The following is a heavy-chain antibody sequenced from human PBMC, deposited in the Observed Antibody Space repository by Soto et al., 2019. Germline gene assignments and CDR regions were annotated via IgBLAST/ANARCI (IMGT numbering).Heavy chain of an antibody. D-gene: IGHD6-6*01. CDR1: GFIFKNYA. CDR3: TKSSGGSSSVGMDY. Sequence: LRLSCAVSGFIFKNYALNWVRQAPGKGLEWVASITRDGYNKYYADSVKGRFTISRDNSKNTLSLQMTALRVEDSSVYYCTKSSGGSSSVGMDYWGPGTLVTVSS. CDR2: ITRDGYNK. J-gene: IGHJ4*02. V-gene: IGHV3-30*04.